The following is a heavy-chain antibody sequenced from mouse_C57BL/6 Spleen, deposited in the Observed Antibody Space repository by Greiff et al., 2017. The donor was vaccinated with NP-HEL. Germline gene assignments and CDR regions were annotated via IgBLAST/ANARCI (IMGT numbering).Heavy chain of an antibody. CDR1: GYTFTSYW. V-gene: IGHV1-74*01. D-gene: IGHD1-1*01. CDR3: AEGVYGGGYTGGY. J-gene: IGHJ2*01. CDR2: IHPSDSDT. Sequence: QVQLQQPGAELVKPGASVKVSCKASGYTFTSYWMHWVKQRPGQGLEWIGRIHPSDSDTNYNQKFKGKATLTVDKSSSTAYMQLSSLTSEDAAVYYCAEGVYGGGYTGGYWGQGTTLTVSS.